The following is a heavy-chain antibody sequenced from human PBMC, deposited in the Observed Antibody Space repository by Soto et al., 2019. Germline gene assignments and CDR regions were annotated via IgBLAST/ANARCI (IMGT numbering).Heavy chain of an antibody. CDR1: GASLISGEHY. CDR2: IYHSGST. CDR3: VRVPDR. V-gene: IGHV4-30-2*01. Sequence: SETLSLTCSVSGASLISGEHYWSWIRQPPGKGLEWIGYIYHSGSTYYNPSLKSRVTISVDRSKNQFSLKLSSVTAADTAVYYCVRVPDRWGQGTLVTVSS. D-gene: IGHD2-2*01. J-gene: IGHJ5*02.